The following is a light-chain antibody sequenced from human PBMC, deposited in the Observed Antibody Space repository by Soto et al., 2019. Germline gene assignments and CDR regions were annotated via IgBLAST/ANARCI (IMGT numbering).Light chain of an antibody. V-gene: IGLV1-40*01. J-gene: IGLJ3*02. CDR1: SSNIEAGYD. CDR2: GNS. Sequence: QSVLTQPPSVSAAPGQRVNISCTESSSNIEAGYDVHWYQQLPGTAPKLLIYGNSNRPSGVPDRFSGSKSGTSAALAITGLQAEDEADYYCQSYDSSMSGWVFGGGTKVTVL. CDR3: QSYDSSMSGWV.